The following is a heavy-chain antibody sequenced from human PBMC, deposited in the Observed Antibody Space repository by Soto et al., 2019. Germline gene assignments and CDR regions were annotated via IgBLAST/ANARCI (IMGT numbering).Heavy chain of an antibody. CDR1: GGTFSSYA. CDR3: ARGSTYGDYVGYYYYGMDV. CDR2: IIPIFGTA. J-gene: IGHJ6*02. Sequence: SVKVSCKASGGTFSSYAISWVRQAPGQGLEWMGGIIPIFGTANYAQKFQGRVTITADKSTSTAYMELSSLRSEDTAVYYCARGSTYGDYVGYYYYGMDVWGQGNTVTVSS. D-gene: IGHD4-17*01. V-gene: IGHV1-69*06.